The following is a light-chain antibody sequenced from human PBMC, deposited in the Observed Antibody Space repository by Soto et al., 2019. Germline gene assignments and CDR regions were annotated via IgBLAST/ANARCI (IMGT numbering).Light chain of an antibody. CDR3: QQYDNLPT. V-gene: IGKV1-33*01. CDR1: QDISNY. J-gene: IGKJ4*01. CDR2: DAS. Sequence: DIQMTQSPSFLSASVGDRVTITFQASQDISNYLNWYQQKPGKAPKLLIYDASNLETGVPSRFSGSGSGTDFTFTISSLQPEDIATYYCQQYDNLPTFGGGTKVDIK.